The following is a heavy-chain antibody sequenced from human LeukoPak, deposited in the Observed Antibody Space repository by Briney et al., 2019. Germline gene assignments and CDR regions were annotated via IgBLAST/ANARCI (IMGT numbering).Heavy chain of an antibody. D-gene: IGHD2-2*01. CDR1: GFTFSSYS. CDR3: ARDNHVPAAIWRFDY. CDR2: ISSSSGYI. J-gene: IGHJ4*02. V-gene: IGHV3-21*01. Sequence: GGSLRLSCAASGFTFSSYSMNWVRQAPGKGLEWVSSISSSSGYIYYADSVKGRFTISRDNAKNSLYLQMNSLRAEDTAVYYCARDNHVPAAIWRFDYWGQGTLVTVSS.